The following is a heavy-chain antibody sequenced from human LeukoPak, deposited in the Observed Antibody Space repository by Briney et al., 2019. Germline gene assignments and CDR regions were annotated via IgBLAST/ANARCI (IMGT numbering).Heavy chain of an antibody. J-gene: IGHJ3*02. CDR2: ISSSSSYI. V-gene: IGHV3-21*01. CDR1: GFTFSSYS. CDR3: ARLGPLGDYYDSSGYYYPAAFDI. Sequence: GGSLRLSCAASGFTFSSYSMNWVRQAPGKGLEWVSSISSSSSYIYYSDSVKGRFTISRDNAKNSLYLQMHSLRAEDTAVYYCARLGPLGDYYDSSGYYYPAAFDIWGQGTMVTVSS. D-gene: IGHD3-22*01.